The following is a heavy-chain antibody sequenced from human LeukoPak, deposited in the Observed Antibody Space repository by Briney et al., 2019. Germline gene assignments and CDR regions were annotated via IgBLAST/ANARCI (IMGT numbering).Heavy chain of an antibody. CDR3: ARGSSSGGEFDY. D-gene: IGHD6-19*01. Sequence: KPSETLSLTCTVSGGSISSYDWSWIRQPPGKGLEWIGYIYYSGSTNYNPSLKSRVTISVDSSKNQFSPKLSSVTAADTAVYYCARGSSSGGEFDYWGQGTLVTVSS. CDR2: IYYSGST. CDR1: GGSISSYD. V-gene: IGHV4-59*01. J-gene: IGHJ4*02.